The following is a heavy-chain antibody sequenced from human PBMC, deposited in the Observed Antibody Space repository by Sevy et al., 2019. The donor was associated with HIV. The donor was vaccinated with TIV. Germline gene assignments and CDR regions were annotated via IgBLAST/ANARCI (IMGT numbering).Heavy chain of an antibody. V-gene: IGHV3-74*01. Sequence: GGSLRLSCAASGLTFSRSWMHWVRQAPGEGLVWVSRISSDGSTTTYADSVRGRFTISRDNAKSTLYLQMNSLRAEDTAMYYCARDQGFTYGANSDYWGQGTLVTVSS. J-gene: IGHJ4*02. CDR3: ARDQGFTYGANSDY. CDR1: GLTFSRSW. D-gene: IGHD5-18*01. CDR2: ISSDGSTT.